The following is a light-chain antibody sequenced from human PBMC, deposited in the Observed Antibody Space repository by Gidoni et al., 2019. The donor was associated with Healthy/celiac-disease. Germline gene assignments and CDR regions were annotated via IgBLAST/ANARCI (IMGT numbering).Light chain of an antibody. Sequence: QSALTQPAPVSGSPGPSITISCTGTSSDVGGYNYVSWYQQHPGKAPKLMIYDVSNRPSGVSNRFSGSKSGNTASLTISGLQAEDEADYYCSSYTSSSTLGVFGTGTKVTVL. V-gene: IGLV2-14*01. CDR1: SSDVGGYNY. CDR3: SSYTSSSTLGV. CDR2: DVS. J-gene: IGLJ1*01.